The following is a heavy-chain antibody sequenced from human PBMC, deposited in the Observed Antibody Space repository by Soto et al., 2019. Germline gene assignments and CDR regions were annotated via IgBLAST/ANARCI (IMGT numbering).Heavy chain of an antibody. CDR3: ARGRTYYYDSSGYYYLYYYGMDV. CDR2: INHSGST. J-gene: IGHJ6*02. Sequence: QVQLQQWGAGLLKPSETLSLTCAVYGGSFSGYYWSWIRQPPGKGLEWIGEINHSGSTNYNPSLKSRVTISVDTSKNQFSLKLSSVTAADTAVYYCARGRTYYYDSSGYYYLYYYGMDVWGQGTTVTVSS. CDR1: GGSFSGYY. D-gene: IGHD3-22*01. V-gene: IGHV4-34*01.